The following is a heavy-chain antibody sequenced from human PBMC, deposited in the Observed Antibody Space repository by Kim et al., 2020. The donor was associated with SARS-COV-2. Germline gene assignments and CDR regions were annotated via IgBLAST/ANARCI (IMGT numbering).Heavy chain of an antibody. V-gene: IGHV4-34*01. CDR1: GGSFSGYY. J-gene: IGHJ4*02. CDR2: INHSGST. Sequence: SETLSLTCAVYGGSFSGYYWSWIRQPPGKGLEWIGEINHSGSTNYNPSLKSRVTISVDTSKNQFSLKLSSVTAADTAVYYCARASPAKDIVVVPAAMPPYFDYWRQGTLVTVSS. D-gene: IGHD2-2*01. CDR3: ARASPAKDIVVVPAAMPPYFDY.